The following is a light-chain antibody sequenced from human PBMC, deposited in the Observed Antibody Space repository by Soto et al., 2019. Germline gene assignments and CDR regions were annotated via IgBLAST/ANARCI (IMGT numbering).Light chain of an antibody. J-gene: IGKJ1*01. V-gene: IGKV3-11*01. CDR3: HQRQSWPRT. CDR2: DAS. Sequence: EIVLTQSPATLSLSPGERSTLSVRASQSVSSYLAWYQQKPGQAPRLLIYDASNRATGIPARFSGSGSGTDFTLTISSLEPEDFALYYCHQRQSWPRTFGQGTKVDIK. CDR1: QSVSSY.